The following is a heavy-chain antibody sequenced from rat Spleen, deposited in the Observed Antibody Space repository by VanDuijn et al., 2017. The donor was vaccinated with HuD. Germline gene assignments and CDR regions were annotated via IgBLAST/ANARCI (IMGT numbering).Heavy chain of an antibody. CDR2: VTETGDKS. V-gene: IGHV5-31*01. CDR1: GFTFNDYW. Sequence: EVQLVESGGGLVQPGRSLKLSCVASGFTFNDYWMTWIRQAPGNGLKWVASVTETGDKSYYPDSVKGRFTISRDNVKNTLYLQMNSLRSEDTATHYCTRENWVFDYWGQGVMVTVSS. CDR3: TRENWVFDY. D-gene: IGHD5-1*01. J-gene: IGHJ2*01.